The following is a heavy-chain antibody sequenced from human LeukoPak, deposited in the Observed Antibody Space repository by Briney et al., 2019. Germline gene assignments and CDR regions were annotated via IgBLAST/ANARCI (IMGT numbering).Heavy chain of an antibody. V-gene: IGHV4-34*01. CDR3: ARAGIRGFRPLDY. Sequence: SETLSLTCTVSGGSISGYYWSWIRQPPGKGLEWIGEINHSGSTNYNPSLKSRVTISVDTSKNQFSLKLSSVTAADTAVYYCARAGIRGFRPLDYWGQGTLVTVSS. CDR2: INHSGST. J-gene: IGHJ4*02. CDR1: GGSISGYY.